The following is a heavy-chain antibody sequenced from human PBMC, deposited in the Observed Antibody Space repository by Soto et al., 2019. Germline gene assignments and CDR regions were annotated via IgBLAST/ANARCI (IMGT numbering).Heavy chain of an antibody. CDR1: GYTFTSYA. V-gene: IGHV1-3*01. Sequence: ASVKVSCKASGYTFTSYAMHWVRQAPGQRLEWMGWINAGNGNTKYSQKFQGRVTITRDTSASTAYMELSSLRSEDTAVYYCARGKGIVVVPAAWFDPWGQGTLVTVSS. J-gene: IGHJ5*02. CDR3: ARGKGIVVVPAAWFDP. CDR2: INAGNGNT. D-gene: IGHD2-2*01.